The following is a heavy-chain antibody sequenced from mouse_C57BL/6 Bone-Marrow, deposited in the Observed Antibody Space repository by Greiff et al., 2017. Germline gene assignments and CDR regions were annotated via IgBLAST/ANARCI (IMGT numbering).Heavy chain of an antibody. CDR1: GYTFTSYW. CDR2: IDPSDSYT. V-gene: IGHV1-59*01. Sequence: QVQLQQPGAELVRPGTSVQLSCKASGYTFTSYWMHWVKQSPGQDLEWIGVIDPSDSYTNYNQKFKGKATLTVDTSSSTAYMQPSSMTSEYSAVYNCGYGDYWGQGTSGTDSS. J-gene: IGHJ4*01. CDR3: GYGDY. D-gene: IGHD2-12*01.